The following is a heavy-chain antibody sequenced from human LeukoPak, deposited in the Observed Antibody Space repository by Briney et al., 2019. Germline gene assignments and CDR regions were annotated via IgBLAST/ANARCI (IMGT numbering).Heavy chain of an antibody. D-gene: IGHD3-10*01. CDR1: GFTFSTYG. CDR2: IWYDGSNE. J-gene: IGHJ5*02. V-gene: IGHV3-33*01. Sequence: GGSLRLSCAASGFTFSTYGMHWVRQAPGKGLEWVAVIWYDGSNEDYADSVKGRLTIFRDNSKNMVYLQMNSLRAEDTAFYYCAREGGSGRYLGMFDPWGQGTLVTVSS. CDR3: AREGGSGRYLGMFDP.